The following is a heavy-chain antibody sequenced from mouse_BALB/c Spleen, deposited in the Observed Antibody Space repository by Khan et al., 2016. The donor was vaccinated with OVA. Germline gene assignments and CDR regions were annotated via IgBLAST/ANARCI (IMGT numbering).Heavy chain of an antibody. J-gene: IGHJ4*01. V-gene: IGHV5-6*01. CDR2: ISSGGSYT. CDR1: GFTFSSYG. CDR3: SRQTPALHAMDY. Sequence: EVELVESGGDLVKPGGSLKLSCAASGFTFSSYGMSWVRQTPDKRLEWVATISSGGSYTYYPDSVKGRFTISTDNAKNTLYLQMTSLTSEEAAMYYCSRQTPALHAMDYWGQGTSVTVSS.